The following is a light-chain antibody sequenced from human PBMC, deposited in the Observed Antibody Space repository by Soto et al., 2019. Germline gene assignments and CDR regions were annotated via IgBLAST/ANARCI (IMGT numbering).Light chain of an antibody. CDR3: QQYNYWPFT. V-gene: IGKV3-15*01. CDR1: QSVSSN. Sequence: EIVMTQSPATLSVSPGERATFSCMASQSVSSNLAWYQQKPGQAPRLLIYGASTRATGIPARFSGSGSGTEFTLTISSLQSEDFAVYYCQQYNYWPFTFGPGTKVDIK. J-gene: IGKJ3*01. CDR2: GAS.